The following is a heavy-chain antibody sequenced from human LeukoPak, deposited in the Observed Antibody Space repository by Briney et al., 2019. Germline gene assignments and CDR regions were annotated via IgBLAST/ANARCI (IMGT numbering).Heavy chain of an antibody. D-gene: IGHD4-17*01. CDR1: GFSFSNYG. CDR2: IWHDGSHA. V-gene: IGHV3-33*06. Sequence: GRPLRLSCAASGFSFSNYGFHWVSQTPGKGLEWVAVIWHDGSHAYYSDSVKGRFTISRDNAKNTVYLQMDSLRVEDTAIYYCAKDNDAYGDSYFDSWGQGTLVTVSS. CDR3: AKDNDAYGDSYFDS. J-gene: IGHJ4*02.